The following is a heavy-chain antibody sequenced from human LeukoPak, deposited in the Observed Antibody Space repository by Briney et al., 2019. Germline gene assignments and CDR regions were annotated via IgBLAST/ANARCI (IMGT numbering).Heavy chain of an antibody. D-gene: IGHD6-6*01. CDR1: GFTFSSYS. J-gene: IGHJ4*02. CDR3: AFEYSSSRGGFDY. CDR2: ISSSSSYI. Sequence: GGSLRLSCAASGFTFSSYSMNWVRQAPVKGLEWVSSISSSSSYIYYADSVKGRFTISRDNAKNSLYLQMNSLRAEDTAVYYCAFEYSSSRGGFDYWGQGTLVTVSS. V-gene: IGHV3-21*01.